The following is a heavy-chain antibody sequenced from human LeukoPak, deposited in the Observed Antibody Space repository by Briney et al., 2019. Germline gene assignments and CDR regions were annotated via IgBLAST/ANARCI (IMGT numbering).Heavy chain of an antibody. V-gene: IGHV1-18*01. J-gene: IGHJ5*02. CDR2: ISAYNGNT. D-gene: IGHD3-22*01. CDR1: GYTFTSYG. CDR3: ATSYVVAHWFDP. Sequence: AASVKVSCKASGYTFTSYGISWVRQAPGQGLEWMGWISAYNGNTNYAQKLQGRVTMTTDTSTSTAYMELRSLRSDDTAVYYCATSYVVAHWFDPWGQGTLVTVSS.